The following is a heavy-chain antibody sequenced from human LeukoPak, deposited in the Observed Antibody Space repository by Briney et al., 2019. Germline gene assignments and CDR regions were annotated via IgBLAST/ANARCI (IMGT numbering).Heavy chain of an antibody. D-gene: IGHD3-10*01. CDR2: ISAYNGNT. Sequence: VASVKVSCKASGYTFTSYGISWVRQAPGQGLEWMGWISAYNGNTNYAQKLQGRVTMTTDTSTSTAYMELRSLRSDDTAVYYCARDLYYYGSERYNWFDPWGQGTLVTVS. CDR1: GYTFTSYG. J-gene: IGHJ5*02. V-gene: IGHV1-18*01. CDR3: ARDLYYYGSERYNWFDP.